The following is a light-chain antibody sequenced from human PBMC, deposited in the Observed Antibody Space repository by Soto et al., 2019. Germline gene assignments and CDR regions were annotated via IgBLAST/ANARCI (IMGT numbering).Light chain of an antibody. CDR2: DVS. J-gene: IGLJ1*01. CDR1: SSDVGGYNY. Sequence: QSALTQPRSVSGSPGQSVTISCTGTSSDVGGYNYVSWYQQHPGKAPKVIIFDVSKRPSGVPDRFSGSKSGNTASLAISGLQTEDEADYYCCSFADRYSLYVFGTGTKLTVL. CDR3: CSFADRYSLYV. V-gene: IGLV2-11*01.